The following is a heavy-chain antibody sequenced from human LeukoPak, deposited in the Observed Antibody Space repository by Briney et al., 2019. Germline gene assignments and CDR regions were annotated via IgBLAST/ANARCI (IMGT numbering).Heavy chain of an antibody. D-gene: IGHD3-22*01. V-gene: IGHV3-33*06. CDR3: AKLVSYYYDSSGYLGY. J-gene: IGHJ4*02. Sequence: GGSLRLSCAASGFTFSSYGMHWVRQAPGKGLEWVAVIWYDGSNKYYADSVKGRFTISRDNSKNTLYLQMNSLRAEDTAVYYCAKLVSYYYDSSGYLGYWGQGTLVTVSP. CDR2: IWYDGSNK. CDR1: GFTFSSYG.